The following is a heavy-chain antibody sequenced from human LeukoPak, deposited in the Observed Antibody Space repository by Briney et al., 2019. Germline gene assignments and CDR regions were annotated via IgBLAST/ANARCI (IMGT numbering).Heavy chain of an antibody. J-gene: IGHJ4*02. V-gene: IGHV3-33*06. CDR2: IWYDGNNK. D-gene: IGHD5-18*01. CDR3: AKDWGYTTMVSYYFDY. Sequence: GGSLRLSCAASGFTFSGYGMHWVRQAPDKGLEWVAVIWYDGNNKYYAESVKGRFTISRDNSKNTLYLQMNSLRADDTAVYYGAKDWGYTTMVSYYFDYWGQGALVTVSS. CDR1: GFTFSGYG.